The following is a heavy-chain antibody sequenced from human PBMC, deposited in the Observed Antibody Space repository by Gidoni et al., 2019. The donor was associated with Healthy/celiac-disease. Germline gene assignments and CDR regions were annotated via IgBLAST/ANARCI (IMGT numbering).Heavy chain of an antibody. Sequence: QVKLVESGGGVVQPGRSLRLSCAASRFSFSSYAMHWVRQAPGKGLEWVAVISYDGSNKYYADSVKGRFTISRDNSKNTLYLQMNSLRAEDTAVYYCARVVGYGDQFYWYFDLWGRGTLVTVSS. V-gene: IGHV3-30-3*01. J-gene: IGHJ2*01. D-gene: IGHD4-17*01. CDR2: ISYDGSNK. CDR1: RFSFSSYA. CDR3: ARVVGYGDQFYWYFDL.